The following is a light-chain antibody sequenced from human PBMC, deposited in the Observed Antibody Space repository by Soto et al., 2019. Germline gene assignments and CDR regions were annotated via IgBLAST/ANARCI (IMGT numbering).Light chain of an antibody. J-gene: IGKJ2*01. CDR1: QSISSY. V-gene: IGKV1-39*01. CDR2: AAS. Sequence: DIPMTQSPSSLSASVGDRVTITCRASQSISSYLNWYQQKPGKAPKLLIYAASSLQSGVPSRFSGSGYGTDFTLTISSLQPEDVATYYCQQSYSTPYTFGQGTKLEIK. CDR3: QQSYSTPYT.